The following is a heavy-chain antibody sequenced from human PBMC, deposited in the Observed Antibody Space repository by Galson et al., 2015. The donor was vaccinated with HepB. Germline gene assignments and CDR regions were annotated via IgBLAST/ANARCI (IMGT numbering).Heavy chain of an antibody. CDR2: IRYDGNDK. D-gene: IGHD6-6*01. CDR3: AKGQSIDQGY. CDR1: GFTFSSYG. J-gene: IGHJ4*02. V-gene: IGHV3-30*02. Sequence: SLRLSCAASGFTFSSYGMHWVRQAPGKGLEWVAFIRYDGNDKWSADSVKGRFTISRDNSKNTLYLQMSSLRNEDTAVYYCAKGQSIDQGYWGQGTLVTVSS.